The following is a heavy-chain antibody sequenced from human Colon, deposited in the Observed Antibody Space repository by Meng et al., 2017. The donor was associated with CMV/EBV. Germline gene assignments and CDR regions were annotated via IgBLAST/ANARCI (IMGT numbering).Heavy chain of an antibody. Sequence: ETLSLTCAGSGFTFSSYVMSWVRQAPGKGLEWVSGIGHSGSKTYYADSVKGRFNISRDNSEKILYLQMNNLRVEDTAIYFCAKDFSGLRFLEWSPYFLDVWGPGTLVTVSS. V-gene: IGHV3-23*01. CDR2: IGHSGSKT. D-gene: IGHD3-3*01. CDR3: AKDFSGLRFLEWSPYFLDV. J-gene: IGHJ4*02. CDR1: GFTFSSYV.